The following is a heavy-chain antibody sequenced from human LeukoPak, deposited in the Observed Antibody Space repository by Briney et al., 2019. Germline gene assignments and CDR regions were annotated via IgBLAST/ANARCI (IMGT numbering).Heavy chain of an antibody. CDR1: GGSISSSSYY. CDR2: IYYSGST. CDR3: ARSGYSYGPYYYMDV. V-gene: IGHV4-39*01. Sequence: SETLSLTCTVSGGSISSSSYYWGWIRQPPGKGLEWIGSIYYSGSTYYNPSLKSRVTISVDTSKNQFSLKLSSVTAADTAVYYCARSGYSYGPYYYMDVWGKGTTVTISS. D-gene: IGHD5-18*01. J-gene: IGHJ6*03.